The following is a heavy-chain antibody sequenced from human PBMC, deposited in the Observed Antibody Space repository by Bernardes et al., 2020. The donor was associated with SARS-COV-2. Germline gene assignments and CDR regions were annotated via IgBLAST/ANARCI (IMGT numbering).Heavy chain of an antibody. J-gene: IGHJ3*02. CDR3: ARGGHVPLYYYDSSGYYFGAAFDI. CDR2: TYYSGST. D-gene: IGHD3-22*01. CDR1: GGSISSGGYY. Sequence: SETLSLTCTVSGGSISSGGYYWSWIRQHPGKGLEWIGYTYYSGSTYYNPSLKSRVTISVDTSKNQFSLKLSSVTAADTSVYYCARGGHVPLYYYDSSGYYFGAAFDIWGQGTMVTVSS. V-gene: IGHV4-31*03.